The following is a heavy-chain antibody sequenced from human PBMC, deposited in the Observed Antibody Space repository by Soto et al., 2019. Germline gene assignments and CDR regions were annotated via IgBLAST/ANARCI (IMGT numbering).Heavy chain of an antibody. D-gene: IGHD3-22*01. CDR2: ISGSGGST. CDR1: GFTFSSYA. J-gene: IGHJ4*01. V-gene: IGHV3-23*01. Sequence: PGGSPRLSCAASGFTFSSYAMSWVRQAPGKGLEWVSAISGSGGSTYYADSVKGRFTISRDNSKNTLYLQMNSLRAEDTAVYYCAKDSNYDSSGENYFDYWGQGNLLTVSS. CDR3: AKDSNYDSSGENYFDY.